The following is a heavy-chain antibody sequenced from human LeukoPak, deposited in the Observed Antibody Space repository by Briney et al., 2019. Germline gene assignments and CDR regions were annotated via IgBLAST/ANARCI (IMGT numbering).Heavy chain of an antibody. V-gene: IGHV3-66*01. J-gene: IGHJ6*02. CDR2: IYSGGST. Sequence: PGGSLRLSCAASGFTVSSYYMTWVRQALGKGLEWVSVIYSGGSTYYADSVKGRVAISRDNSKNTVFLQMNSVRAEDTAVYYCARSYSNHLFGMDVWGQGTTATVSS. CDR1: GFTVSSYY. D-gene: IGHD4-11*01. CDR3: ARSYSNHLFGMDV.